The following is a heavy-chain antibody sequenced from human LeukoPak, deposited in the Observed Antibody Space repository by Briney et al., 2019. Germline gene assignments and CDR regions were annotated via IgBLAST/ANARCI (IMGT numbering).Heavy chain of an antibody. CDR2: IYYSGST. CDR3: ERAYSSRWFNWFDP. CDR1: GGSISSYY. D-gene: IGHD6-13*01. J-gene: IGHJ5*02. V-gene: IGHV4-59*01. Sequence: SETLSLTCTVSGGSISSYYWSWIRQPPGKGLEWIGYIYYSGSTNYNPSLKSRVTISVDTSKNQFSLKLSSVTAADTAVYYCERAYSSRWFNWFDPWGQGTLVTVPS.